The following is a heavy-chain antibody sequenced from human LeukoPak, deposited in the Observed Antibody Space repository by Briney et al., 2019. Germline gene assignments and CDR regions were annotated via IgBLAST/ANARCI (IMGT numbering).Heavy chain of an antibody. CDR2: IKEDGSEK. Sequence: GGSLRLSCAASGLNFSSRWMNWVRQAPGQGLEWVASIKEDGSEKHYVDSVKGRFTISRDNGKNSLYLQMNSLRAEDTAVYYCARVGSGYESDYWAREPWSPSPQ. V-gene: IGHV3-7*03. CDR1: GLNFSSRW. CDR3: ARVGSGYESDY. J-gene: IGHJ4*02. D-gene: IGHD5-12*01.